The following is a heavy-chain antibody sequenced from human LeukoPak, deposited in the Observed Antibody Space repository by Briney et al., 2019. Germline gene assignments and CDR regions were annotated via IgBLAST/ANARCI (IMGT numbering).Heavy chain of an antibody. CDR3: ASLFSGTGAFDI. V-gene: IGHV4-59*01. CDR1: GGSISSYY. D-gene: IGHD3-10*01. J-gene: IGHJ3*02. Sequence: SETMSLTCTVSGGSISSYYWSWIRQPPGKGLEWIGYIYYSGSTNYNPSLKSRVTISVDTSKNQFSLKLSSVTAADTAVYYCASLFSGTGAFDIWGQGTMVTVSS. CDR2: IYYSGST.